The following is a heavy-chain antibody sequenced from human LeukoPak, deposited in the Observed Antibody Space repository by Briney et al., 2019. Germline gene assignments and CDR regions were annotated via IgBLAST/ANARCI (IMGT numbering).Heavy chain of an antibody. Sequence: PGGSLRLSCAASGFTFSGSAMHWVRQASGKGLEWVGRIRSKANSYATAYAASVKGRFTISRDDSKNTAYLQMNSLKTEDTAVYYCTSRGLYCSGGSCYVYWGQGTLVTVSS. J-gene: IGHJ4*02. CDR3: TSRGLYCSGGSCYVY. CDR1: GFTFSGSA. V-gene: IGHV3-73*01. CDR2: IRSKANSYAT. D-gene: IGHD2-15*01.